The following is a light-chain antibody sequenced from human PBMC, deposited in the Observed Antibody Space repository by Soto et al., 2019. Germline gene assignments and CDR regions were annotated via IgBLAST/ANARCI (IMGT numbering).Light chain of an antibody. V-gene: IGKV3-20*01. CDR3: QQYFNTPRT. Sequence: EIVLTQSPGTLSLSPGERATLSCRASQSVSSSYLAWYQQKPGQAPRLLIYGASSRATGIPDRFSGSGSGTDFTLTISSLQAEDVAVYYCQQYFNTPRTFGLGTKVEI. CDR1: QSVSSSY. CDR2: GAS. J-gene: IGKJ2*01.